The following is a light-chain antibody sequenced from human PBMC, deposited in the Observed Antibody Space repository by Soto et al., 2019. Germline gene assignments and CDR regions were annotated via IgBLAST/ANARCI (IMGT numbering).Light chain of an antibody. CDR1: ASAIGTNP. V-gene: IGLV1-44*01. Sequence: QSVLTQPPSASGTPGQRVSISCSGRASAIGTNPVNWYQQFPGTAPTLLLHSNDQRPSGVPDRFSGSKSGTSASLAISGLESEDEADDDWGAWDGSRNGYVFGTGTKLTVL. J-gene: IGLJ1*01. CDR3: GAWDGSRNGYV. CDR2: SND.